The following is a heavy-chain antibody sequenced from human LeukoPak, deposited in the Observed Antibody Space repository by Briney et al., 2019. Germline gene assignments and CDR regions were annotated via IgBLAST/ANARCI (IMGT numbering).Heavy chain of an antibody. V-gene: IGHV1-18*01. CDR1: GYTFTSYG. CDR3: AREPDYANWFDP. J-gene: IGHJ5*02. CDR2: ISAYNGNT. D-gene: IGHD4-17*01. Sequence: ASVTVSCKASGYTFTSYGISWVRQAPGQGLEWMGWISAYNGNTNYAQKLQGRVTMTTDTSTSTAYMELRSLRSDDTAVYYCAREPDYANWFDPWGQGTLVTVSS.